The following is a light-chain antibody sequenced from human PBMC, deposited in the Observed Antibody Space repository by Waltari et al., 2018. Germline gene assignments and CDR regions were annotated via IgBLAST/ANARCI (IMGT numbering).Light chain of an antibody. J-gene: IGKJ4*01. CDR1: QSVDSW. CDR2: TAS. V-gene: IGKV1-5*03. CDR3: QQYKNYPLT. Sequence: QLTQSPPPCSHLVETRSPTTCRATQSVDSWLAWYQHKPGKAPNLLIYTASSLQSGVPSRFSGSGSGTEFTLTISSLQPDDFATYYCQQYKNYPLTFGGGTKVEIK.